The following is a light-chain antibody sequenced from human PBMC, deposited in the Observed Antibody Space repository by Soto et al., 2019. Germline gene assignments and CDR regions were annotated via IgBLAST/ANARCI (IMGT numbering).Light chain of an antibody. CDR1: SGHSSYA. CDR2: LNSDGSH. CDR3: QTWGTGDWV. Sequence: QLVLTQSPSASASLGASVKLTCTLSSGHSSYAIAWHQQQPEKGPRYLMKLNSDGSHSKGDGIPDRFSGSSSGAERYLTISSLHSEDEADYYCQTWGTGDWVFGGGTKLTV. J-gene: IGLJ3*02. V-gene: IGLV4-69*01.